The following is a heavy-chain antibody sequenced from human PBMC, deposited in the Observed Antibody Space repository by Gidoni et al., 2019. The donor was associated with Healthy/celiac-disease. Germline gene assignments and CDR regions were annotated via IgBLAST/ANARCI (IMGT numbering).Heavy chain of an antibody. J-gene: IGHJ4*02. CDR2: IIPIFGTA. CDR1: GGTFSSYA. V-gene: IGHV1-69*01. CDR3: ARRGYDILTGYPYYFDY. D-gene: IGHD3-9*01. Sequence: QVQLVQSGAEVKKPGSSVKVSCKASGGTFSSYAISWVRQAPGQGLEWMGGIIPIFGTANYAQKFQGRVTITADESTSTAYMELSSLRSEDTAVYYCARRGYDILTGYPYYFDYWGQGTLVTVSS.